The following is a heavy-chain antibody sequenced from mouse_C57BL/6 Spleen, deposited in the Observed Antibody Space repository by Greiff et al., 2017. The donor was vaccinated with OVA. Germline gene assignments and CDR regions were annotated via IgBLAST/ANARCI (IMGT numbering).Heavy chain of an antibody. CDR3: ARSKGYFDV. Sequence: LQQSEGGLVQPGSSMKLSCTASGFTFSDYYMAWVRQVPEKGLEWVANINYDGSSTYYLDSLKSRFIISRDNAKNILYLQMSSLKSEDTATYYCARSKGYFDVWGTGTTVTVSS. V-gene: IGHV5-16*01. CDR2: INYDGSST. J-gene: IGHJ1*03. CDR1: GFTFSDYY.